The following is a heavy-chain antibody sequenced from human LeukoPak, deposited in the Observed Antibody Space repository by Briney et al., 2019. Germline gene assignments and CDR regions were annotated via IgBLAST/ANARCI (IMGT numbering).Heavy chain of an antibody. J-gene: IGHJ4*02. D-gene: IGHD3-22*01. CDR1: GFTFSNYA. CDR2: ISGSGGST. Sequence: GGSLRLSCAASGFTFSNYAMSWVRQAPGKGLEWVSAISGSGGSTYYADSVKGRFTISRDNSKNTLYLQMNSLRAEDTAVYYCAKKLYDSSGYIDHWGQGTLVTVSS. V-gene: IGHV3-23*01. CDR3: AKKLYDSSGYIDH.